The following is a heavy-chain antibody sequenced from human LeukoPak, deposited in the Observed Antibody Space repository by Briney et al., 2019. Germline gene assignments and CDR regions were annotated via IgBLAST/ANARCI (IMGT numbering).Heavy chain of an antibody. CDR2: INPNSGGT. V-gene: IGHV1-2*02. D-gene: IGHD6-13*01. CDR1: GYTFTGYF. J-gene: IGHJ4*02. CDR3: ARDLDGSSGCDY. Sequence: ASVKVSCKASGYTFTGYFMHWVRQAPGQGLEWMGWINPNSGGTNYAQKFQGRVLMTRDTSISTAYIELSRLRSDDTAVYYCARDLDGSSGCDYWGQGTLVTVSS.